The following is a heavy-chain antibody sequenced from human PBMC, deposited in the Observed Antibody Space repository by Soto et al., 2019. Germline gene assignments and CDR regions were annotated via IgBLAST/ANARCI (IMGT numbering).Heavy chain of an antibody. CDR2: IMPVLGAT. V-gene: IGHV1-69*01. J-gene: IGHJ4*02. CDR3: ARDADLDY. CDR1: GGTFSSNP. Sequence: QVQLVQSGAEVKKPGSSVKVSCKTSGGTFSSNPFTWMRQAPGRGLEWMGEIMPVLGATNYAQNFQDRVTITADESTTTVYMELSSLRSEDTAVYYCARDADLDYWGQGTLVNVSS.